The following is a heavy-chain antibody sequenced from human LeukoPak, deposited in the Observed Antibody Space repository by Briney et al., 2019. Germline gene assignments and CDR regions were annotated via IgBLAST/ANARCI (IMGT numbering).Heavy chain of an antibody. D-gene: IGHD5-18*01. Sequence: PGGSLRLSCAASGFTLSSHAFHWVRQAPGKGLEWVAAISNDGSNKYYVDSAKGRFTISRDNSKNTLYVQLNSLKGEDTAVYYCARESSGYSYGSSFDYWGQGTLVTVSS. CDR3: ARESSGYSYGSSFDY. J-gene: IGHJ4*02. V-gene: IGHV3-30*04. CDR2: ISNDGSNK. CDR1: GFTLSSHA.